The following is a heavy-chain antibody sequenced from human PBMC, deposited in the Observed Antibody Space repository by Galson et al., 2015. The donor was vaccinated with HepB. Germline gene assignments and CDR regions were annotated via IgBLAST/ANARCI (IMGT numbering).Heavy chain of an antibody. CDR2: IKEDGSEK. D-gene: IGHD2-15*01. CDR3: ASDSLHITATPLDY. V-gene: IGHV3-7*03. J-gene: IGHJ4*02. Sequence: SLRLSCAVSGFSFSNYWMTWVRQAPGKGLEWVANIKEDGSEKHYVDSVKGRFTISRDNSKNSLYLQMNSLRAEDTAVYYCASDSLHITATPLDYWGEG. CDR1: GFSFSNYW.